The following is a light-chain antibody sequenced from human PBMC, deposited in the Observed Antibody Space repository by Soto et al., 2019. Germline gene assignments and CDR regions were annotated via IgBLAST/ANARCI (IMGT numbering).Light chain of an antibody. J-gene: IGKJ1*01. Sequence: DIQMTQSPSTLSASVGDRVTITCRASQSISSWLAWYQQKPGKAPLLLIYKASTLQSGVPSRFSGSGSGTEFTLTISSLPPDDFATYYCQQHNSHVAFGRGTKVDIK. CDR2: KAS. CDR3: QQHNSHVA. V-gene: IGKV1-5*03. CDR1: QSISSW.